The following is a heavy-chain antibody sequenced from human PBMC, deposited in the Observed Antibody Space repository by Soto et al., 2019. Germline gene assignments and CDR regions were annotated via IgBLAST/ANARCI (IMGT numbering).Heavy chain of an antibody. CDR1: GFTVSSNY. D-gene: IGHD5-12*01. V-gene: IGHV3-66*01. CDR2: IYSGGST. Sequence: EVQLVESGGGLVQPGGSLRLSCAASGFTVSSNYMSWVRQAPGKGLEWVSVIYSGGSTYYADSVKGRFTISSDNSKNTLYLQMNSLRAEDTAVYYCASAHSGYGPRNFDYWGQGTLVTVSS. CDR3: ASAHSGYGPRNFDY. J-gene: IGHJ4*02.